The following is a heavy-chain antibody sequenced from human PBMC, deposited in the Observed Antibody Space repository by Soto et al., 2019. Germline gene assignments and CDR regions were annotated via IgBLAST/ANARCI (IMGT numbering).Heavy chain of an antibody. CDR3: ARVIGGWYYFDY. CDR2: INAGNGNT. CDR1: GDTFTSDA. J-gene: IGHJ4*02. Sequence: QVQLVQSGAEVKKPGASVKVSCKASGDTFTSDAMHWVRQAPGQRLEWMGWINAGNGNTKYSQKFQGRVTITRDTSASTAYMELSSLRSEDTAVYYCARVIGGWYYFDYWGQGTLVTVSS. D-gene: IGHD6-19*01. V-gene: IGHV1-3*01.